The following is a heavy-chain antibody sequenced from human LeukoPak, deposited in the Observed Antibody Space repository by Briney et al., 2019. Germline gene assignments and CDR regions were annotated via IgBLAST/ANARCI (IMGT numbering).Heavy chain of an antibody. D-gene: IGHD6-19*01. J-gene: IGHJ5*02. CDR1: GYTFTGYY. V-gene: IGHV1-2*02. CDR3: ARGRPLWQWLVRERNWFDP. CDR2: INPNSGGT. Sequence: ASVTVSCKASGYTFTGYYMHWVRQAPGQGLEWMGWINPNSGGTNYAQKFQGRVTMTRDTSISTAYMELSRLRSDDTAVYYCARGRPLWQWLVRERNWFDPWGQGTLVTVSS.